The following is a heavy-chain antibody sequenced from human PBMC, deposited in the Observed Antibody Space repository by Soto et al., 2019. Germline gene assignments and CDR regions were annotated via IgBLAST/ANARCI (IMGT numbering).Heavy chain of an antibody. V-gene: IGHV3-23*01. CDR2: ISGSGDRT. CDR3: VKDDGGYPSTAPH. Sequence: EVQLLESGGGLVQPGGSLRLSCAASGITISNYPMSWVRQAPGKGLDWVSGISGSGDRTYYADSAKGRFTISKDISKNPLSLQLERLGVEAPAGYFCVKDDGGYPSTAPHWGQGTLVTVSS. D-gene: IGHD4-17*01. J-gene: IGHJ4*02. CDR1: GITISNYP.